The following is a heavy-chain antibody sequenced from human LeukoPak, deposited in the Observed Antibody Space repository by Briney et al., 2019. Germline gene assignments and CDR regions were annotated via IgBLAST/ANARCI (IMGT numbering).Heavy chain of an antibody. CDR3: ASGYYYDSSGYPDY. J-gene: IGHJ4*02. Sequence: ASVKVSCKASGGTFSSYAISWVRQAPGQGLEWMGWINPNSGGTSYAQKFQGRVTMTRDTSISTAYMELSRLRSDDTAVYYCASGYYYDSSGYPDYWGQGTLVTVSS. CDR1: GGTFSSYA. V-gene: IGHV1-2*02. CDR2: INPNSGGT. D-gene: IGHD3-22*01.